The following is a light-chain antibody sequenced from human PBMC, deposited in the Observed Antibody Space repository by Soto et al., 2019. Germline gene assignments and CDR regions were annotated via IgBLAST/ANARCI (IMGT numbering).Light chain of an antibody. CDR3: QQYESTPPT. CDR2: WAS. Sequence: DIVMTQSPDSLAVSLGARATINCKSSQSVLYSSHNKHYLAWYQQGPGQSPKLLIYWASTRESGVPDRFSGSGSGTDFTLTITSLQAEDVAVYYCQQYESTPPTCGQGTKLEIK. V-gene: IGKV4-1*01. CDR1: QSVLYSSHNKHY. J-gene: IGKJ2*01.